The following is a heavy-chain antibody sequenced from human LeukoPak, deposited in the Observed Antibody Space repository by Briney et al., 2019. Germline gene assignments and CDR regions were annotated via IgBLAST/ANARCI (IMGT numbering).Heavy chain of an antibody. V-gene: IGHV1-2*02. J-gene: IGHJ3*02. D-gene: IGHD6-19*01. CDR3: AREDGLAVAAGAFDI. CDR2: INPNSGGT. Sequence: ASVKVSCKASGYTFTGYYVHWVRQAPGQGLEWMGWINPNSGGTNYAQKFQGRVTMTRDTSISTAYMELSRLRSDDTAVYYCAREDGLAVAAGAFDIWGQGTMVTVSS. CDR1: GYTFTGYY.